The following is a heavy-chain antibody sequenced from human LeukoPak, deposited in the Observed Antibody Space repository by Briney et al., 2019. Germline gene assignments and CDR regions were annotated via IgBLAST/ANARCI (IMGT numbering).Heavy chain of an antibody. CDR1: GGSISSYY. V-gene: IGHV4-4*07. CDR2: IYTSGST. Sequence: PSETLSLTCTVSGGSISSYYWSWIRQPAGKGLEWIGRIYTSGSTNYNPSLKSRVTMSVDTSKNQFSLKLSSVTAADTAVYYCARPYSSGWYGGFYSWGQGALVTVSS. D-gene: IGHD6-19*01. CDR3: ARPYSSGWYGGFYS. J-gene: IGHJ4*02.